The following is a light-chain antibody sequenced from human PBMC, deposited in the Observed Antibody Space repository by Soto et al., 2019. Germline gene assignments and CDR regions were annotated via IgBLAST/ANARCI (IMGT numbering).Light chain of an antibody. V-gene: IGKV3-20*01. Sequence: IVLKQSPGTLSLSQGERATLSCRASQSVSSSYLAWYQQKPGQAPRLLIYGASSRATGIPDRFSGSGSGTEFTLTISSLQPDDFATYYCQQCNSYSRTFGQGTKVDIK. CDR3: QQCNSYSRT. J-gene: IGKJ1*01. CDR2: GAS. CDR1: QSVSSSY.